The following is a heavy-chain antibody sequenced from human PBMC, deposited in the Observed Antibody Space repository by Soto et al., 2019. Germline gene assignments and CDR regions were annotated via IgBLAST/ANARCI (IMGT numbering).Heavy chain of an antibody. CDR1: GFTFSGYW. J-gene: IGHJ4*02. CDR2: IKHDGSVQ. CDR3: ARAPYSNAWYRFDL. Sequence: QLVESGGGLVQPGGSLRLSCEASGFTFSGYWMSWVRQAPGKGLEWVADIKHDGSVQYYVDSVKGRLTISRDNAKKQLDWQMNGLRAEDTAVYYCARAPYSNAWYRFDLWGQGTLVTVSS. D-gene: IGHD4-4*01. V-gene: IGHV3-7*03.